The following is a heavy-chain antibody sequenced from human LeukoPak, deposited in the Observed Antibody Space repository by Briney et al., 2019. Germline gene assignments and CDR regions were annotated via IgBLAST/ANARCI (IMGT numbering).Heavy chain of an antibody. CDR2: IYYSGST. CDR1: GGSISSSTYY. CDR3: ARQCDYYGMDV. V-gene: IGHV4-39*01. J-gene: IGHJ6*02. Sequence: SGTLSLTCTVSGGSISSSTYYWSWLRQPPGKGLEWIGSIYYSGSTYYNPSLKRRVTIPVDTSKNQFSLKLSSVTAADTAVYYCARQCDYYGMDVWGQGTTVTVSS.